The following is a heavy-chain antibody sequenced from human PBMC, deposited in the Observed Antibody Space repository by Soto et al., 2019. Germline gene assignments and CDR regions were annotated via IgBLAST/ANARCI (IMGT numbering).Heavy chain of an antibody. CDR2: IYHSGTT. J-gene: IGHJ4*02. Sequence: QVQLQESGPGLVNPSQTLSLTCTVTGDSISSGDYYWSWIRQPPGKGLEWIGYIYHSGTTYYNPYLKRRLTISLDTSTNQFSLKLSSVTAADTAVYYCARSGNYFEKWGQGILVPVSS. D-gene: IGHD3-10*01. CDR1: GDSISSGDYY. CDR3: ARSGNYFEK. V-gene: IGHV4-30-4*01.